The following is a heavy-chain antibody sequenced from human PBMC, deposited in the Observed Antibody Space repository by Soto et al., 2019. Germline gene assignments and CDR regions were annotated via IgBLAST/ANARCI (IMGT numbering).Heavy chain of an antibody. CDR2: ISYDGSNK. V-gene: IGHV3-30-3*01. CDR3: ARKNIEEGAFDI. D-gene: IGHD2-15*01. Sequence: PGGSLRLSCAASGFTFSSYAMHWVRQAPGKGLEWVAVISYDGSNKYYADSVKGRFTISRDNSKNTLYLQMNSLRAEDTAVYYCARKNIEEGAFDIWGQGTMVTVSS. CDR1: GFTFSSYA. J-gene: IGHJ3*02.